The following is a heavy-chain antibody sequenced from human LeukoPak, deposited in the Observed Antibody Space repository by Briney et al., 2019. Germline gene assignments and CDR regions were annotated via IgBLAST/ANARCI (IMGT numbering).Heavy chain of an antibody. D-gene: IGHD6-13*01. Sequence: SETLSLTCAAYGGSFSGYYWSWIRQPPGKGLEWIGEINHSGSTNYNPSLKSRVTISVDTSKNQFSLKLSSVTAADTAVYYCARGRIAAASDYWGQGTLVTVSS. V-gene: IGHV4-34*01. CDR1: GGSFSGYY. CDR3: ARGRIAAASDY. J-gene: IGHJ4*02. CDR2: INHSGST.